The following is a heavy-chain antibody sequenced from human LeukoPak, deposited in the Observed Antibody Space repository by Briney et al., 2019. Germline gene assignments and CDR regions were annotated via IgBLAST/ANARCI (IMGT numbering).Heavy chain of an antibody. CDR1: GFTFTNYD. CDR2: ISGNGITT. Sequence: GGSLRLSCAASGFTFTNYDMNWVRQAPGKGLEWVSVISGNGITTFYADSVKGRFTISRDNSKNTLYLQMNTLRAEDTAVYYCANDYRSGSFHDFWGQGTLVTVSS. D-gene: IGHD3-10*01. J-gene: IGHJ4*02. V-gene: IGHV3-23*01. CDR3: ANDYRSGSFHDF.